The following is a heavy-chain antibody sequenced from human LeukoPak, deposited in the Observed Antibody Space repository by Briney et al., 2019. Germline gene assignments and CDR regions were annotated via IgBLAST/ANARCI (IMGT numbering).Heavy chain of an antibody. Sequence: KPGGSLRLSCAASGFTFSSYSMNWVRQAPGKGLEWVSSISSSSYIYYADSVKGRFTISRDNAKNSLYLQMNSLRAEDTAVYYCAAEGYCSGGSCYRSDYWGQGTLVTVSS. D-gene: IGHD2-15*01. CDR3: AAEGYCSGGSCYRSDY. V-gene: IGHV3-21*01. CDR2: ISSSSYI. CDR1: GFTFSSYS. J-gene: IGHJ4*02.